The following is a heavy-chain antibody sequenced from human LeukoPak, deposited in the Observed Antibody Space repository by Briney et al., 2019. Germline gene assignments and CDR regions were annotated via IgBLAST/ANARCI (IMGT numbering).Heavy chain of an antibody. J-gene: IGHJ3*01. D-gene: IGHD2-21*01. Sequence: SETLSLTCTVSGDSISSHFWTWIRQAPGKGLEWLGYVPKSGSTNYNPSLQSRITISLNTSKNQFSLKLTSVTASGTAVYFCARDDCGVFDAFDVWGQGTVVTVSS. CDR3: ARDDCGVFDAFDV. CDR2: VPKSGST. CDR1: GDSISSHF. V-gene: IGHV4-4*08.